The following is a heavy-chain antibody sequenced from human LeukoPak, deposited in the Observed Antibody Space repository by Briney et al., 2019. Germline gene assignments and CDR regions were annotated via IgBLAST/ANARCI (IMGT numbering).Heavy chain of an antibody. D-gene: IGHD3-10*01. CDR2: LSPNGDST. V-gene: IGHV3-64*01. CDR3: TRTYSYGAGTYSSFGY. CDR1: GFTFDNYA. Sequence: GGSLRLSCAAFGFTFDNYALHWVRQAPGKGLEYVSGLSPNGDSTYYANSVKGRFTISRDNPQHTLFLQMGSLRVEDTAVYYCTRTYSYGAGTYSSFGYWGQGTLVTVSP. J-gene: IGHJ4*02.